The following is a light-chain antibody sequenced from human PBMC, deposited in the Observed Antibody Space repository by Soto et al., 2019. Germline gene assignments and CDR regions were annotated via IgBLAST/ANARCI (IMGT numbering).Light chain of an antibody. Sequence: QSVLTQPASVSGSPGQSLTIPCTGTSIDIAPYNYVSWYQQHPGKAPKLIIYEVSCRPSGISNRFSGSKSGNTASLTISGLQAEDEADYYCSSYTSSTNYVFGTGTKVTVL. CDR3: SSYTSSTNYV. J-gene: IGLJ1*01. V-gene: IGLV2-14*01. CDR1: SIDIAPYNY. CDR2: EVS.